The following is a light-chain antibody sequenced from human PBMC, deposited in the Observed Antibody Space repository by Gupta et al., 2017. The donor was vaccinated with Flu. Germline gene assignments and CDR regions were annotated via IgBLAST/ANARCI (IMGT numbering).Light chain of an antibody. CDR3: QQYGSSPRGT. CDR1: QSVSSSY. Sequence: EIVLTKSPGTVSLSPGERATLSCRASQSVSSSYLAWYQQKPGQAPRLLIYGASSRATGIPDRFSGSGSGTDFTLTISRLEPEDFAVYYCQQYGSSPRGTFGQGTRLEIK. CDR2: GAS. J-gene: IGKJ5*01. V-gene: IGKV3-20*01.